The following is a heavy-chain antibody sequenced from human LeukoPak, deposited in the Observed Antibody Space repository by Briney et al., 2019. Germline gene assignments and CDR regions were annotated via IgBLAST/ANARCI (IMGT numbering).Heavy chain of an antibody. Sequence: AGGSLRLSCAASGFTFSSYAMHWVRQAPGKGLEWVAVISYDGSNKYYADSVKGRFTISRDNSKNTLYLQMSSLRAEDTAVYYCARGYDFWSGYFDYWGQGTLVTVSS. V-gene: IGHV3-30-3*01. CDR3: ARGYDFWSGYFDY. CDR1: GFTFSSYA. CDR2: ISYDGSNK. J-gene: IGHJ4*02. D-gene: IGHD3-3*01.